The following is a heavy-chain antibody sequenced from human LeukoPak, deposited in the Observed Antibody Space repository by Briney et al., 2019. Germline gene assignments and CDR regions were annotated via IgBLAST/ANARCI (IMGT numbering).Heavy chain of an antibody. V-gene: IGHV3-48*03. J-gene: IGHJ4*02. CDR3: ARDAGGSYYFDN. CDR1: GFTFSSYE. D-gene: IGHD1-26*01. CDR2: ISSSGSTI. Sequence: PGGSLRLSCAASGFTFSSYEMNWVRQAPGKGLEWVSYISSSGSTIYYADSVKGRFTISRDNAKNSLYLQMNSLRAEDTAVYYCARDAGGSYYFDNWGQGTLVTVSS.